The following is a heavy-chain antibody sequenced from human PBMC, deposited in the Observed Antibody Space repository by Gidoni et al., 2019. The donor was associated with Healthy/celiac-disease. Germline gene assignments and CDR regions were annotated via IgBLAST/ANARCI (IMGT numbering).Heavy chain of an antibody. D-gene: IGHD6-13*01. CDR2: IYYSGST. CDR3: ARDTHRAAAGIWEFDY. Sequence: QVQLQESGPGLVKPSQTLSLTCTVSGGSISSGDYYWSWIRQPPGKGLEWIGYIYYSGSTYYNPSLKSRVTISVDTSKNQFSLKLSSVTAADTAVYYCARDTHRAAAGIWEFDYWGQGTLVTVSS. V-gene: IGHV4-30-4*08. J-gene: IGHJ4*02. CDR1: GGSISSGDYY.